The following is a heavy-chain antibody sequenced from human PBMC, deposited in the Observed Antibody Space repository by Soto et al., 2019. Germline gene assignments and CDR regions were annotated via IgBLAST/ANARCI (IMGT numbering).Heavy chain of an antibody. D-gene: IGHD2-15*01. V-gene: IGHV3-43*01. J-gene: IGHJ5*01. CDR3: AKEGNGGSSLDS. Sequence: GGSLRLSCEASGFKFDDYMMHWVRQAPGKGLEWISLISWDGGSIDYADSIKGRFTVSRDNSKTSLYLHMDSLTSDDTAFYFCAKEGNGGSSLDSWGQGTLVTVSS. CDR2: ISWDGGSI. CDR1: GFKFDDYM.